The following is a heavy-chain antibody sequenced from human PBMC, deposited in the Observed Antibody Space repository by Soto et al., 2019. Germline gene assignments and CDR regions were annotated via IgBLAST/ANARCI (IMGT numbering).Heavy chain of an antibody. CDR1: GFTFSSYA. CDR3: AREARTTDKNQNYGMDV. V-gene: IGHV3-30-3*01. J-gene: IGHJ6*02. D-gene: IGHD4-4*01. Sequence: GGSLRLSCAASGFTFSSYAMHWVRQAPGKGLEWVAVISYDGSNKYYADSVKGRFTISRDNSKNTLYLQMNSLRAEDTAVYYCAREARTTDKNQNYGMDVWGQGTTVTVSS. CDR2: ISYDGSNK.